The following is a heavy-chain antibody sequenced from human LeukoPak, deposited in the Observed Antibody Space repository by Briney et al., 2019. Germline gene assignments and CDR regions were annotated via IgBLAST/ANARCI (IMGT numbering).Heavy chain of an antibody. CDR3: ARDEWGDAFDI. CDR1: GFTFRSYS. D-gene: IGHD1-26*01. Sequence: GGSLRLSRAAPGFTFRSYSMNWVRQAPGKGLGWVSSFSSSSSYIHSADSVRGRFTISRDNAKNSLFLQMNSLRAEDTAVYYCARDEWGDAFDIWGQGTMVTVFS. CDR2: FSSSSSYI. J-gene: IGHJ3*02. V-gene: IGHV3-21*01.